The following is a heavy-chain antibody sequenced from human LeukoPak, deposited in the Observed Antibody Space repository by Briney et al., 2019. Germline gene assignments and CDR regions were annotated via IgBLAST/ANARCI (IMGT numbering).Heavy chain of an antibody. CDR3: AINPTVFGVVSFDY. Sequence: SVKVSCKASGGTFSSYAISWVRQAPGQGLEWMGGIIPIFGTANYAQKFQGRVTITADESTSTAYMELSSLRSEDTAVYYCAINPTVFGVVSFDYWGQGTLVTVSS. D-gene: IGHD3-3*01. J-gene: IGHJ4*02. V-gene: IGHV1-69*13. CDR1: GGTFSSYA. CDR2: IIPIFGTA.